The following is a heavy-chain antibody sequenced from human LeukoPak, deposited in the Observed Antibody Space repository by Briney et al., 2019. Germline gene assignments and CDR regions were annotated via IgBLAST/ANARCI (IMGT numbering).Heavy chain of an antibody. V-gene: IGHV3-15*01. J-gene: IGHJ3*02. Sequence: GGSLRLSCAASGFTFSNAWMSWVRQAPGKGLEWLGRIKSKTDGGTKDYAAPVKGRFTISRDDSKNTLYLQMNSLKTEDTAVYYCTTDRAGDAFDIWGQGTMVTVSS. CDR3: TTDRAGDAFDI. CDR1: GFTFSNAW. CDR2: IKSKTDGGTK.